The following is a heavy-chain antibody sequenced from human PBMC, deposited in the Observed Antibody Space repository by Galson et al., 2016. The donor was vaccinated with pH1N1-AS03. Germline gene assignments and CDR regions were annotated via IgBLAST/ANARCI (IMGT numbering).Heavy chain of an antibody. V-gene: IGHV1-69*06. D-gene: IGHD3-10*01. J-gene: IGHJ6*02. Sequence: SVKVSCKAAGGTFGNFVFTWVRQAPGQGLEWIGGIIPFFGSANYTQKLQDRVEITVDKSTRTVDMELRRLRYEDTAVYYCARGKWFGELAYYYYYGTDVWGQGTTVTVSS. CDR1: GGTFGNFV. CDR3: ARGKWFGELAYYYYYGTDV. CDR2: IIPFFGSA.